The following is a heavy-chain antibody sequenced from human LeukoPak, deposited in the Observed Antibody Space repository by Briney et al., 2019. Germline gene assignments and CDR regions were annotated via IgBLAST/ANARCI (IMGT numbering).Heavy chain of an antibody. Sequence: PSETLSLTCAVYGGSFSGYYWSWIRQPPGKGLEWIGEINHSGSTSYNPSLKSRVTISVDTSKNQFSLKLSSVTAADTAVYYCASSDLLYYYMDVWGKGTTVTVSS. CDR1: GGSFSGYY. CDR2: INHSGST. J-gene: IGHJ6*03. CDR3: ASSDLLYYYMDV. D-gene: IGHD3-10*01. V-gene: IGHV4-34*01.